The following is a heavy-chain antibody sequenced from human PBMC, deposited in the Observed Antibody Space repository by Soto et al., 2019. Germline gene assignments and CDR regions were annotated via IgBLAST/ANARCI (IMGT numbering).Heavy chain of an antibody. CDR2: INAGNGNT. CDR1: GYTFTSYA. D-gene: IGHD6-13*01. CDR3: ARDSSSWYVIDY. V-gene: IGHV1-3*01. J-gene: IGHJ4*02. Sequence: ASVKVSCKASGYTFTSYAMHWVRQAPGQRLEWMGWINAGNGNTKYSQKFQGRVTITRDTSASTAYMELSSLRSEDTAVYYCARDSSSWYVIDYWGQGTLVTVSS.